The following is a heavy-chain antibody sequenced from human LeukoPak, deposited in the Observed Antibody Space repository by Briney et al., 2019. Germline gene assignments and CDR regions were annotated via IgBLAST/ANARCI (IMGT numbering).Heavy chain of an antibody. V-gene: IGHV5-51*01. D-gene: IGHD1-26*01. CDR3: ARHVPHGSFFYFDL. Sequence: GESLKISCKTSGYSFTTYWIGWVRQMPGKGLEWMGIIYPGDSDTRYSPSFQGQVTISADRSISTAYLQWSSLKASDSAMYYCARHVPHGSFFYFDLWGQGTLVTVSS. CDR2: IYPGDSDT. CDR1: GYSFTTYW. J-gene: IGHJ4*02.